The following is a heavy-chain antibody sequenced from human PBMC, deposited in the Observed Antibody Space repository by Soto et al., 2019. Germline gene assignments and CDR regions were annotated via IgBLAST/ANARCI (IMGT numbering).Heavy chain of an antibody. CDR2: INPSGGST. CDR1: GYTFTSYY. Sequence: ASVKVSYNASGYTFTSYYMHWVRQAPGQGLEWMGIINPSGGSTSYAQKFQGRVTMTRDTSTSTVYMELSSLRSEDTAVYYCARAGGSDSSGYPLGAFDIWGQGTMVTVSS. J-gene: IGHJ3*02. V-gene: IGHV1-46*01. CDR3: ARAGGSDSSGYPLGAFDI. D-gene: IGHD3-22*01.